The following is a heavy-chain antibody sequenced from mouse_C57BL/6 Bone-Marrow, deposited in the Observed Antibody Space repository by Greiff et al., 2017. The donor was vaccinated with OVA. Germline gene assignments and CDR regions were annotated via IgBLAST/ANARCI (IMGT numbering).Heavy chain of an antibody. CDR3: ARNDYDGGPWFAY. CDR2: IYPRSGNT. D-gene: IGHD2-4*01. V-gene: IGHV1-81*01. Sequence: QVHVKQSGAELARPGASVKLSCKASGYTFPSYGISWVKQRTGQGLEWIGEIYPRSGNTYYNEKFKGKATLTADKSSSTAYMELRSLTSEDSAVYFCARNDYDGGPWFAYWGQGTLVTVSA. J-gene: IGHJ3*01. CDR1: GYTFPSYG.